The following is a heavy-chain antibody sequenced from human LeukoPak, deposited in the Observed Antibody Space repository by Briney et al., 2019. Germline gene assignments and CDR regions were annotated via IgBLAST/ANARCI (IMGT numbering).Heavy chain of an antibody. J-gene: IGHJ4*02. D-gene: IGHD6-19*01. Sequence: SETLSLTCTVSGGSISSYYWSWIRQPPGKGLEWIGYIYYSGSTNYNPSLKSRVTISVDTSKNQFSLKLSSVTAADTAVYYCARHYGYSSGWYHLDYWGQGTLVTVSS. V-gene: IGHV4-59*08. CDR3: ARHYGYSSGWYHLDY. CDR2: IYYSGST. CDR1: GGSISSYY.